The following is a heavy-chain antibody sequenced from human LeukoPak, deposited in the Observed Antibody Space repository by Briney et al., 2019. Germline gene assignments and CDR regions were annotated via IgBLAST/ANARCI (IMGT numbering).Heavy chain of an antibody. CDR2: IYYSGST. CDR3: ATRRIGYCSSTSCEPGPIDY. Sequence: SETLSLTFTVSGGSISSSSYYWGWIRQPPGKGLEWIGSIYYSGSTYYNPSLKSRVTISVDTSKNQFSLKLSSVTAADTAVYCCATRRIGYCSSTSCEPGPIDYWGQGTLVTVSS. V-gene: IGHV4-39*01. CDR1: GGSISSSSYY. J-gene: IGHJ4*02. D-gene: IGHD2-2*01.